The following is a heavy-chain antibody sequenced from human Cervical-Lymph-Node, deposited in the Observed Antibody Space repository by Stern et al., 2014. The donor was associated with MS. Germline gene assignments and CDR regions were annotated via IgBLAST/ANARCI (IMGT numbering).Heavy chain of an antibody. CDR3: ARELDAAMARDHDAFDI. J-gene: IGHJ3*02. Sequence: QVQLVQSGAEVKKPGASVKVSCKASGYTFTSYYMHWVRQAPGQGLEWMGVINLSGGTTTYAQRLQGRVTMTRDTSTSTVYMEVSSLRSEDTAVYYCARELDAAMARDHDAFDIWGQGTMVTVSP. V-gene: IGHV1-46*01. CDR1: GYTFTSYY. D-gene: IGHD5-18*01. CDR2: INLSGGTT.